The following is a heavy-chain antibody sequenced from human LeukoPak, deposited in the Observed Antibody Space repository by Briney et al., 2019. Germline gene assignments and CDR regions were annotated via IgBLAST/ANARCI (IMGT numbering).Heavy chain of an antibody. J-gene: IGHJ4*02. V-gene: IGHV4-59*08. CDR1: GASITNYY. Sequence: SSETLSLTCSVSGASITNYYWSWIRQPPGKGPEWIGYIYYSGTTNYNPSLKSRVTISIDTSKNQFSLKLSSVTAADTAVYYCARQGIRGQYLVHFDYWGQGTLVTVSS. CDR3: ARQGIRGQYLVHFDY. CDR2: IYYSGTT. D-gene: IGHD3-10*01.